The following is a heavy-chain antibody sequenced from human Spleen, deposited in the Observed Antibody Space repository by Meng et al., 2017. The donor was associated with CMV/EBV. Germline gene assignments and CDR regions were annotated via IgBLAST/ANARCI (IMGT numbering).Heavy chain of an antibody. CDR1: GYPFSVYH. Sequence: ASVKVSCKASGYPFSVYHMHWVRQAPGQGLEWMGWINPRSGDTNYAQKFQGRVTMTSATPIKTVYMELTRLRSDDTAMYYCARVYCSGGTCYDAFDIWGQGTMVTVSS. V-gene: IGHV1-2*02. J-gene: IGHJ3*02. CDR3: ARVYCSGGTCYDAFDI. CDR2: INPRSGDT. D-gene: IGHD2-15*01.